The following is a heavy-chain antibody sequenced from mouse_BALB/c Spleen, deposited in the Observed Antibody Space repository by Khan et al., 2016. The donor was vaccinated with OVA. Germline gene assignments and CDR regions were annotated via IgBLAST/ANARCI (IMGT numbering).Heavy chain of an antibody. J-gene: IGHJ2*01. CDR2: TYPGNGDT. CDR1: GYTFTNYW. V-gene: IGHV1-87*01. D-gene: IGHD1-1*01. Sequence: VKLMESGAELARPGASVKLSCKASGYTFTNYWMQWVKQRPGQGLEWIGTTYPGNGDTRYTQNFKGKATLTADKSSNTAYMQLSSLASEDSAVYYCARGGITTGYFDYWGLGTTLTGSS. CDR3: ARGGITTGYFDY.